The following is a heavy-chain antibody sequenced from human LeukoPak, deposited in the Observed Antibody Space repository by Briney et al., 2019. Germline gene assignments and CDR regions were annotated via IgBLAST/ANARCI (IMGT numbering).Heavy chain of an antibody. CDR3: AREGYYYDSSGYYASYYYYYMDV. D-gene: IGHD3-22*01. Sequence: ASVKVSCKASGYTFTSYDINWVRQATGQGLEWMGWMNPNSGNTSYAQKFQGRVTMTRNTSISTAYMELSSLRSEDTAVYYCAREGYYYDSSGYYASYYYYYMDVWGKGTTVTVSS. J-gene: IGHJ6*03. CDR1: GYTFTSYD. CDR2: MNPNSGNT. V-gene: IGHV1-8*01.